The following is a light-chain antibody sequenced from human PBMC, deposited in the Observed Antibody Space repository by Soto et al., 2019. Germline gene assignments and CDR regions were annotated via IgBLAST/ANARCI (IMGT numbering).Light chain of an antibody. CDR1: SSDVSGYNY. Sequence: QSALTQPASVSGSPGQSITTSCTGTSSDVSGYNYVSWYQQQSGKAPKLMIHEVSNRPSGVSNRFSGSKSGNTASLTISGLQAEDEADYYCSSYTSSRAYVFGIGTKVTVL. CDR2: EVS. CDR3: SSYTSSRAYV. J-gene: IGLJ1*01. V-gene: IGLV2-14*01.